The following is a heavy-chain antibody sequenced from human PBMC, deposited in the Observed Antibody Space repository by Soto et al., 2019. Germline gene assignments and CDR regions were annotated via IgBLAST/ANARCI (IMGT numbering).Heavy chain of an antibody. CDR3: AGGGRSDWQIALEI. CDR1: GGSVGHHY. D-gene: IGHD2-21*01. Sequence: SLAMRLTCAVEGGSVGHHYWHCIRQSRGKGLEWIEKIKRSGSSNYNPSLRSRLSISIDMSKNQFSLRLTSVTAADTAVYFCAGGGRSDWQIALEIWVQGTLVTVSS. V-gene: IGHV4-34*01. CDR2: IKRSGSS. J-gene: IGHJ3*02.